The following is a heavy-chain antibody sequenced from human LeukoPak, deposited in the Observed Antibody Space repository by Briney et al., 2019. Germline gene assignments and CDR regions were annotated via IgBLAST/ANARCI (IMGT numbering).Heavy chain of an antibody. CDR1: GFTFSSYG. V-gene: IGHV3-33*06. Sequence: GGSLRLSCAASGFTFSSYGMLWVRQAPGKGLEWVAVIWYDGSNKYYADSVKGRFTISRDNSKNTLYLQMNSLRAEDTAVYYCAKAWYSSGWYPFDYWGQGTLLTVSS. J-gene: IGHJ4*02. D-gene: IGHD6-19*01. CDR2: IWYDGSNK. CDR3: AKAWYSSGWYPFDY.